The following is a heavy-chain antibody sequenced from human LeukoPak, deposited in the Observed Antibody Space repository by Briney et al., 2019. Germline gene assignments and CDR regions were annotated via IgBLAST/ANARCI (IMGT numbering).Heavy chain of an antibody. V-gene: IGHV4-61*02. CDR1: GGSISSSSYY. Sequence: SETLSLTCTVSGGSISSSSYYWSWIRQPAGKGLEWIGRIYASGSTYYNPSLKSRVTISVDTSKNQFSLKLSSVTAADTAVYYCARDYGGMGYFDYWGQGTLVTVSS. J-gene: IGHJ4*02. CDR2: IYASGST. D-gene: IGHD4-23*01. CDR3: ARDYGGMGYFDY.